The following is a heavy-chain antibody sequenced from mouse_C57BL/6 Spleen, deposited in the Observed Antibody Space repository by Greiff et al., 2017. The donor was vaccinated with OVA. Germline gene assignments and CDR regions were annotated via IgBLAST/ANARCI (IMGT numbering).Heavy chain of an antibody. V-gene: IGHV3-6*01. CDR2: ISYDGSN. Sequence: EVQLQESGPGLVKPSQSLSLTCSVTGYSITSGYYWNWIRQLPGNKLEWMGYISYDGSNNYNPSLKNRISITRDTSKNQFCLKLNSVTTEDTATYYWAREGTTGVARDWYFEVWGTGTTVTVAS. CDR1: GYSITSGYY. J-gene: IGHJ1*03. CDR3: AREGTTGVARDWYFEV. D-gene: IGHD1-1*01.